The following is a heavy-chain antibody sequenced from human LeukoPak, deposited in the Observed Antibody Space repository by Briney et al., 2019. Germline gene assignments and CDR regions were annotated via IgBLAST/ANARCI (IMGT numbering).Heavy chain of an antibody. CDR3: ARGIGLQYDTSGYYYYAFDM. D-gene: IGHD3-22*01. CDR2: IYYSGST. J-gene: IGHJ3*02. CDR1: GGSISSYY. V-gene: IGHV4-59*01. Sequence: SETLSLTCTVSGGSISSYYWSWIRQSPGKGLEWIGYIYYSGSTDYNLSLKSRVTISVDTSKNQFSLRLSSVTAADTAVYYCARGIGLQYDTSGYYYYAFDMWGQGTMVTVSS.